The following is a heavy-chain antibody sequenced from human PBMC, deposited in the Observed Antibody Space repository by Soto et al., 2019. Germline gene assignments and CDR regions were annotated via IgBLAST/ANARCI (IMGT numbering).Heavy chain of an antibody. D-gene: IGHD3-9*01. Sequence: PSETLSLTCAVYGGSFSGYYWSWIRQTPGKGLEWIGEINHGGSTNYNPSLKSRVTISVDRSKNQFSLTLSSVTAADTAVYYCAVKYYNILTGNFGFDSWGQGALVTVSS. V-gene: IGHV4-34*01. J-gene: IGHJ4*02. CDR3: AVKYYNILTGNFGFDS. CDR2: INHGGST. CDR1: GGSFSGYY.